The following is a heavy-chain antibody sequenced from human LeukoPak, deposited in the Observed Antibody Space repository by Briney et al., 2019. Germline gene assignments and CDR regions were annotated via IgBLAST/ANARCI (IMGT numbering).Heavy chain of an antibody. D-gene: IGHD3/OR15-3a*01. CDR1: GFTFSSYG. Sequence: GGSLRLSCAASGFTFSSYGMHWVRQAPGKGLEWVSGISGSGGSTYYADSVKGRFTISRDNSKNTLYLQMNSLRAENTAVYYCAKGGMTLTGTGAFDIWGQGTMVIVSS. V-gene: IGHV3-23*01. CDR3: AKGGMTLTGTGAFDI. CDR2: ISGSGGST. J-gene: IGHJ3*02.